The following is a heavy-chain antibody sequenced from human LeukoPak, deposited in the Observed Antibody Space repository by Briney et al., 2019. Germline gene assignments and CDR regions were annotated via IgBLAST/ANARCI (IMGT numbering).Heavy chain of an antibody. CDR2: ISYSGST. Sequence: SETLSLTCTVSGGSISSYYWNWIRQPPGKGLEWIGYISYSGSTNYNPSLKSRVTISVDASKNQFSLKVSSVTAADTALYYCARHFGSSSNWFDPWGQGTLVTVSS. J-gene: IGHJ5*02. D-gene: IGHD6-13*01. CDR3: ARHFGSSSNWFDP. CDR1: GGSISSYY. V-gene: IGHV4-59*08.